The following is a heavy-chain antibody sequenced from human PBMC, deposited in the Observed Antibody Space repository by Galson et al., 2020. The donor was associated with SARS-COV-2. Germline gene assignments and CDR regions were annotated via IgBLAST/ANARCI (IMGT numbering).Heavy chain of an antibody. CDR2: ISAYNGNT. D-gene: IGHD5-18*01. V-gene: IGHV1-18*01. Sequence: ASVKVSCKASGGTFSSYAISWVRQAPGQGLEWMGWISAYNGNTNYAQKLQGRVTMTTDTSTSTAYMELRSLRSDDTAVYYCARESTELWLQPGFLYYYYYYMDVWGKGTTVTVSS. J-gene: IGHJ6*03. CDR1: GGTFSSYA. CDR3: ARESTELWLQPGFLYYYYYYMDV.